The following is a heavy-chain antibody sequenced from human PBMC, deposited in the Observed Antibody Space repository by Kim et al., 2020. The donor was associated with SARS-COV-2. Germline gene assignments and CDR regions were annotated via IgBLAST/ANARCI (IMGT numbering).Heavy chain of an antibody. CDR3: ARSPEVEDIVVVVAALTYYYYGMDV. CDR2: IKQDGSEK. D-gene: IGHD2-15*01. CDR1: GFTFSSYW. Sequence: GGSLRLSCAASGFTFSSYWMSWVRQAPGRGLEWVANIKQDGSEKYYVDSVKGRFTISRDNAKNSLYLQMNSLRAEDTAVYYCARSPEVEDIVVVVAALTYYYYGMDVWGQGTTVTVSS. J-gene: IGHJ6*02. V-gene: IGHV3-7*01.